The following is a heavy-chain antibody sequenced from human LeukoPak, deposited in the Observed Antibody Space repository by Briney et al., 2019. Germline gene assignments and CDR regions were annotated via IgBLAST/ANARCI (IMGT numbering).Heavy chain of an antibody. V-gene: IGHV1-2*02. CDR1: GYTFTGYY. D-gene: IGHD6-13*01. CDR2: INPNSGGT. CDR3: ARDRGSSWYLYN. Sequence: ASVKVSCKASGYTFTGYYMHWVRQAPGQGLEWMGWINPNSGGTNYAQKFQGRVTMTRDTSISTAYMKLSRLRSDDTAVYYCARDRGSSWYLYNWGQGTLVTVSS. J-gene: IGHJ4*02.